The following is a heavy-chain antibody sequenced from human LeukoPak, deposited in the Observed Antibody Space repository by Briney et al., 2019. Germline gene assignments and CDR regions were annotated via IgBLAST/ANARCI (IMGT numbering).Heavy chain of an antibody. CDR1: GFTFSSYA. J-gene: IGHJ6*03. V-gene: IGHV3-30*14. CDR2: ISYDETNK. D-gene: IGHD1-26*01. CDR3: ARDPYSGSYGADYYYYMDV. Sequence: GGSLRLSCAASGFTFSSYAMHWVRQAPGKGLEWVAVISYDETNKYYADSVKGRFTISRDNAKSSLYLQMNSLRAEDTAVYYCARDPYSGSYGADYYYYMDVWGKGTTVTISS.